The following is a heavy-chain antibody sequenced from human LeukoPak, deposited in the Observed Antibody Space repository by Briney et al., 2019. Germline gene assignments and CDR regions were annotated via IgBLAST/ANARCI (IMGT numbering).Heavy chain of an antibody. CDR2: ISSSGIAI. CDR1: GFTFRSYE. CDR3: TRDRPSGNITMIRGVTLDY. D-gene: IGHD3-10*01. J-gene: IGHJ4*02. V-gene: IGHV3-48*03. Sequence: GGSLRLSCAASGFTFRSYEMNWVRQAPGMGLEWISYISSSGIAIYYADSVKGRFTISRDNAKNSLYLHMNSLRAEDTAVYYCTRDRPSGNITMIRGVTLDYWGQGTLVTVSS.